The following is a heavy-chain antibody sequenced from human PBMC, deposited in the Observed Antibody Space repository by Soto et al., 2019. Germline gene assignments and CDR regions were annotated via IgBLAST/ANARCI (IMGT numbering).Heavy chain of an antibody. CDR2: IIPIFGTA. V-gene: IGHV1-69*13. J-gene: IGHJ4*02. CDR3: ARDRAYSSGWYVVDY. CDR1: GGTFSSYA. Sequence: SVKVSCKASGGTFSSYAISWVRQAPGQGLEWMGGIIPIFGTANYAQKFQGRVTITADESTSTAYMELSSLRSEDTAVYYCARDRAYSSGWYVVDYWGQGTLVTVSS. D-gene: IGHD6-19*01.